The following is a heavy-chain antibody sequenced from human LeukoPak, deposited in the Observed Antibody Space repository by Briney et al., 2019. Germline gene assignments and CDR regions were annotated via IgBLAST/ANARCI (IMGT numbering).Heavy chain of an antibody. J-gene: IGHJ4*02. CDR3: AIDPFDY. V-gene: IGHV3-74*01. Sequence: VGFLRLSCAASGFTFSTYWMHWVRQGSGKGLVWVSRINSEGSSTSYADSVKGRFTISRDNAKNTLYLQMNSLRAEDTAVYYCAIDPFDYWGQGTLVTVSS. CDR2: INSEGSST. CDR1: GFTFSTYW.